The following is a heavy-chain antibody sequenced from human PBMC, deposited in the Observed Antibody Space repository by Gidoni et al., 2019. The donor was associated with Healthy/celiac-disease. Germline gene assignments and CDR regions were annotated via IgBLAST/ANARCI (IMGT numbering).Heavy chain of an antibody. CDR1: GGTFSSYA. D-gene: IGHD3-22*01. CDR3: ASHYDSSGYSPLDWYFDL. V-gene: IGHV1-69*01. J-gene: IGHJ2*01. Sequence: QVQLVQSGAEVKKPGSSVKVSCKASGGTFSSYAISWVRQAPGQGLEWMGGIIPIFGTANYAQKFQGRVTITADESTSTAYMELSSLRSEDTAVYYCASHYDSSGYSPLDWYFDLWGRGTLVTVSS. CDR2: IIPIFGTA.